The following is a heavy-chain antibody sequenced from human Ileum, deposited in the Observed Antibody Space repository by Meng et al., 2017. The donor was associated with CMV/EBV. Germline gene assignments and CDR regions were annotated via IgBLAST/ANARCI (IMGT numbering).Heavy chain of an antibody. CDR1: AYTFTNYF. CDR3: ARGRDYDSTGSNWFDP. Sequence: SAYTFTNYFRHWVRQAPGQGLEWVGWINPNSGGTHYAQKFQGRVTMTRDTSISTAYMELSRLRSDDTAIYYCARGRDYDSTGSNWFDPWGQGTLVTVSS. V-gene: IGHV1-2*02. D-gene: IGHD3-22*01. CDR2: INPNSGGT. J-gene: IGHJ5*02.